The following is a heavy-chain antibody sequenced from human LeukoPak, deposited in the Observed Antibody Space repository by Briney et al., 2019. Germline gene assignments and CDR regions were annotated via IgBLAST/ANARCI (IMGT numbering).Heavy chain of an antibody. V-gene: IGHV4-59*01. J-gene: IGHJ4*02. CDR3: AGRSARYFDH. Sequence: SESLSLTCTVSGDSISSYYWSWIRQPPGEGLQWIGYIFYSGSTNYNASLRSRVAISVDTSKNQFSLRLTSVTAADTAVYYCAGRSARYFDHWGQGALVTVSS. CDR1: GDSISSYY. D-gene: IGHD1-26*01. CDR2: IFYSGST.